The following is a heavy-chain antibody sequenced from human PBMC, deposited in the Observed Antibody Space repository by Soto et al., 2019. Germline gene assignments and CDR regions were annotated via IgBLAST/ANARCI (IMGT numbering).Heavy chain of an antibody. CDR2: IIPIFGTA. CDR1: GGTFSSYA. J-gene: IGHJ6*02. D-gene: IGHD3-10*01. CDR3: AIDLFTASRGNYYGMDV. V-gene: IGHV1-69*01. Sequence: QVQLVQSGAEVKKPGSSVKVSCKASGGTFSSYAISWVRQAPGQGLEWMGGIIPIFGTANYAQKFQGRVTTTADESTSTAYMELSSMRSEDKAVYYCAIDLFTASRGNYYGMDVWGQGTTVTVSS.